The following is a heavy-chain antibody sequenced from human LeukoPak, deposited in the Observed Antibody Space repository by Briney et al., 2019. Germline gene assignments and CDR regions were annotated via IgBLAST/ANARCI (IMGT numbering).Heavy chain of an antibody. D-gene: IGHD3-22*01. J-gene: IGHJ4*02. CDR1: GFSVSGNY. CDR3: VRDRGAYYYETGY. V-gene: IGHV3-66*01. Sequence: GGSLRLSCAVSGFSVSGNYMGWVRQAPGKGLEWISVIYTGGSTYYADSVKGRFTISRDNSKNTLYLQMNSLRAEDTAVYYCVRDRGAYYYETGYWGQGTLVTVSS. CDR2: IYTGGST.